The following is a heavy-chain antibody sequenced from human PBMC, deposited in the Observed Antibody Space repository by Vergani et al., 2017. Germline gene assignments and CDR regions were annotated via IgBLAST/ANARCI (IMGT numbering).Heavy chain of an antibody. CDR1: GYTLTELS. V-gene: IGHV1-24*01. D-gene: IGHD3-22*01. J-gene: IGHJ2*01. Sequence: QVQLVQSGAEVQKPGASVKVSCKVSGYTLTELSMHWVRQAPGKGLEWMGGFDPEDGETIYAQKFQGRVTMTEDTSTDTAYMELSSLRSEDTAVYYCATDRLYYDSSGYYVGGYFDLWGRGTLVTVSS. CDR3: ATDRLYYDSSGYYVGGYFDL. CDR2: FDPEDGET.